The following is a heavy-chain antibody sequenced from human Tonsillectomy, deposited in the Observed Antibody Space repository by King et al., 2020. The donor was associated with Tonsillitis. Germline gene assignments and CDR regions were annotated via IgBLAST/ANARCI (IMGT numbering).Heavy chain of an antibody. V-gene: IGHV5-51*03. J-gene: IGHJ3*02. CDR3: ASHSSYCSSTSCYTGAFDI. CDR1: GYSFTSHW. D-gene: IGHD2-2*02. CDR2: IYPGDSDT. Sequence: QLVQSGAEVKKPGESLKISCKGSGYSFTSHWIGWVRQMPGKGLEWMGIIYPGDSDTRYSPSFEGQVTTSAAKSISTAYRQWSSLKASDTAMYYCASHSSYCSSTSCYTGAFDIWGQGTMVTVSS.